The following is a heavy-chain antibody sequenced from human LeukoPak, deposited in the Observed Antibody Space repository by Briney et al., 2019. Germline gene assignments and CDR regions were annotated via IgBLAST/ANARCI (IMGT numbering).Heavy chain of an antibody. V-gene: IGHV5-51*01. Sequence: GESLKISCKGSGYSFTSYWIGWVRQMPGKGLEWMGIIYPGDSDTRYSPSFQGQVTISADKSISTAYLQWSSLKASDTAMYYCARLRRYYDSSGYYPSPLPDCWGQGTLVTVSS. D-gene: IGHD3-22*01. CDR2: IYPGDSDT. J-gene: IGHJ4*02. CDR1: GYSFTSYW. CDR3: ARLRRYYDSSGYYPSPLPDC.